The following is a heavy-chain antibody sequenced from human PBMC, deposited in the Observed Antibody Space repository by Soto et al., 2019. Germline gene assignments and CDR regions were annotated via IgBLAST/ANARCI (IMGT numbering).Heavy chain of an antibody. J-gene: IGHJ6*03. D-gene: IGHD3-3*01. CDR1: ENTFTNYD. CDR3: SRSEVGDYMDV. CDR2: LNPNNGNT. V-gene: IGHV1-8*01. Sequence: QAQLEQSGAEVKEPGASVKVSCKASENTFTNYDIIWVRQAPGQGLEWMGWLNPNNGNTGYAPKFRGRVTMTRDPSKRTAFMEMSSLRAEDTAGYYCSRSEVGDYMDVWGKGTTVTVSS.